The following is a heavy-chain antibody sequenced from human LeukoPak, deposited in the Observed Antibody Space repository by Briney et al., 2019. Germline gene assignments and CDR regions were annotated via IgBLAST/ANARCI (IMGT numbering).Heavy chain of an antibody. CDR3: ARAGAWLETFDV. D-gene: IGHD6-19*01. CDR1: GGSITSGSYY. CDR2: IYFSGST. Sequence: SQTLSLTCNVSGGSITSGSYYWNWIRKPAGKGLEWIGHIYFSGSTKYNPSLKSRVTISLDTPKNQFSLKLRSVTAADTAVYYCARAGAWLETFDVWGQGTIVTVSS. V-gene: IGHV4-61*09. J-gene: IGHJ3*01.